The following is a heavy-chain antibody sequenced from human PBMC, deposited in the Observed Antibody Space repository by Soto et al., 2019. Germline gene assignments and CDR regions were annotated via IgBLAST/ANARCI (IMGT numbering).Heavy chain of an antibody. CDR3: ARDQIYDYIWGRPD. J-gene: IGHJ4*02. V-gene: IGHV3-23*01. CDR2: INAASTFT. CDR1: GFTFSNSA. D-gene: IGHD3-16*01. Sequence: GGSLRLSCAASGFTFSNSAMSWVRQAPGKGREWVSAINAASTFTYYADSVKGRFTISRDNSKNTLYLQMNNLRAEDTAVYYCARDQIYDYIWGRPDWGQGTLVTVSS.